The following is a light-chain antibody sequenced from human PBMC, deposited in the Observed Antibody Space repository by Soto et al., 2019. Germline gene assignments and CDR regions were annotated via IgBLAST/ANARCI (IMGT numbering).Light chain of an antibody. V-gene: IGLV2-14*01. Sequence: QSALTQPASVSGSPGQSITISCTGTSSDVGGYNYVSWYQQHPGKAPKLMIYEVSNRPSGVSNRFSGSKSGNTASLTISGLQAEEEADYYFSSYTSSSTLRVFGTGTKVTVL. J-gene: IGLJ1*01. CDR1: SSDVGGYNY. CDR2: EVS. CDR3: SSYTSSSTLRV.